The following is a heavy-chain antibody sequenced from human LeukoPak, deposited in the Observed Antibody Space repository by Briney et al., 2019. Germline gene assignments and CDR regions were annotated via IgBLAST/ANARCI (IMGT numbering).Heavy chain of an antibody. J-gene: IGHJ4*02. CDR3: ARSDSSGSDY. CDR1: GGTFSRYA. CDR2: IIPIFGTA. V-gene: IGHV1-69*05. D-gene: IGHD6-19*01. Sequence: ASVKVSCKASGGTFSRYAISWVRQAPGQGLEWMGRIIPIFGTANYAQKFQGRVTITTDESTSTAYMELSSLRSEDTAVYYCARSDSSGSDYWGQGTLVTVSS.